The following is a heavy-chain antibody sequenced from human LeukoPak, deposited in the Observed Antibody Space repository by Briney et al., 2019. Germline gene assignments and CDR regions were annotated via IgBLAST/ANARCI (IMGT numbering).Heavy chain of an antibody. D-gene: IGHD2-15*01. V-gene: IGHV4-30-4*01. CDR3: ARDCSGGSRYGAFDN. CDR1: GASIRSGDYY. CDR2: IYDSGST. Sequence: SQTLSLTCTVSGASIRSGDYYWSWIRQPPGKGLEWIGYIYDSGSTYYNPSLKSRITISVDTSENPFSLKLGSVTATDTAVYYCARDCSGGSRYGAFDNWGQGTMVTVSS. J-gene: IGHJ3*02.